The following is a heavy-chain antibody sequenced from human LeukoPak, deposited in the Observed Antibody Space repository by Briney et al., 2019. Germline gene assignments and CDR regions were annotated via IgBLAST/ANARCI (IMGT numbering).Heavy chain of an antibody. CDR2: INHSGST. CDR3: ASLAYYNFWSGPY. D-gene: IGHD3-3*01. Sequence: SETPSLTCAVYGGSFSGYYWSWIPQPPGKGLEWIGEINHSGSTNYNPSLKSRVTISVDTSKNQFSLKLSSVTAADTAVYYCASLAYYNFWSGPYWGQGTLVTVSS. J-gene: IGHJ4*02. CDR1: GGSFSGYY. V-gene: IGHV4-34*01.